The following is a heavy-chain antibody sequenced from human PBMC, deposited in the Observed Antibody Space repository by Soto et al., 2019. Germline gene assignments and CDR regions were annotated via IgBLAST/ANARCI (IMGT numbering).Heavy chain of an antibody. D-gene: IGHD1-26*01. CDR3: AKDPLVGATTGDY. V-gene: IGHV3-23*01. J-gene: IGHJ4*02. Sequence: WGSLRLSCAASGFTFSSYALSWVRQAPGKGLEWVSAISGSGGSTYYADSVKGRFTISRDNSKNTLYLQMNSLRAEDTAVYYCAKDPLVGATTGDYWGQGTLVTVSS. CDR1: GFTFSSYA. CDR2: ISGSGGST.